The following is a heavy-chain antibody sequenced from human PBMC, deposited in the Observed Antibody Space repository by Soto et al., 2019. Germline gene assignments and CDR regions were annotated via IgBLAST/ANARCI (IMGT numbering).Heavy chain of an antibody. D-gene: IGHD2-8*01. CDR3: ARVPSGVWNLFDP. Sequence: EVQLVESGGGLVQPGGSLRLSCAASGFTFSSYSMNWVRQAPGKGLEWVSYISSSSSTIYYADSVKGRFTISRDNAKNSLYLQMNSLRDEDTAVYYCARVPSGVWNLFDPWCQGTLVTVSS. CDR2: ISSSSSTI. V-gene: IGHV3-48*02. CDR1: GFTFSSYS. J-gene: IGHJ5*02.